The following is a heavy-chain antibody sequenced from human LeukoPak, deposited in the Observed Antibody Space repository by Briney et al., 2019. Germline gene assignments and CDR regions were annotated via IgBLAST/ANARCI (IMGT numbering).Heavy chain of an antibody. CDR1: GGSISSSNW. J-gene: IGHJ6*03. D-gene: IGHD1-26*01. CDR3: ARDREGFPHYYYYYMDV. Sequence: SGTLSLTCAVSGGSISSSNWWSWVRQPPGKGLEWIGSIYYSGSTYYNPSLKSRVTISVDTSKNQFSLKLSSVTAADTAVYYCARDREGFPHYYYYYMDVWGKGTTVTVSS. V-gene: IGHV4-4*02. CDR2: IYYSGST.